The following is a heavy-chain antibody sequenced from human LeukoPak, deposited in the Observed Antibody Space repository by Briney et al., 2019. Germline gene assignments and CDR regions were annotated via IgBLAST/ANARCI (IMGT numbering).Heavy chain of an antibody. D-gene: IGHD7-27*01. V-gene: IGHV3-7*03. Sequence: GGSLRLSCAASGFTFTNYWMSWVRQAPGKELEWVANIKQDGSEIYYVDSVKGRFTNSRDNAKNSLYLQMNSLRAEDTAVYYCVRDKLAGASRLDYWGQGTLLTVSS. CDR2: IKQDGSEI. J-gene: IGHJ4*02. CDR3: VRDKLAGASRLDY. CDR1: GFTFTNYW.